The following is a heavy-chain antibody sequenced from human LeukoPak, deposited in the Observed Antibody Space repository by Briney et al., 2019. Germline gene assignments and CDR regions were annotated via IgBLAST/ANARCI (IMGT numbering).Heavy chain of an antibody. Sequence: PGGALRLSCSASGFTFSSFAMHWVRPAPGKGLEYVAAISRNGGSTYYADSGKGRFTLSRDSSKSTLYLQMRSLRGEDTAVYLCVKDLRSDFMGVLSRYLSYWGQGTLVTVSS. V-gene: IGHV3-64D*09. CDR3: VKDLRSDFMGVLSRYLSY. J-gene: IGHJ4*02. D-gene: IGHD2/OR15-2a*01. CDR1: GFTFSSFA. CDR2: ISRNGGST.